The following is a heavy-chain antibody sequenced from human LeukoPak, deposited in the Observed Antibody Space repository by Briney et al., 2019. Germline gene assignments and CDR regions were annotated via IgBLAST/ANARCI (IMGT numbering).Heavy chain of an antibody. D-gene: IGHD3-10*01. CDR2: IYTSGST. Sequence: SETLSLTCTVSGGSISSNYWSWIRQPAGKGLEWIGRIYTSGSTNYNPSLKSRVTISVDTSRNQFSLKLSSVTAADTAVYYCARGRLGGSGSYYNVLDYWGQGTLVTVSS. V-gene: IGHV4-4*07. CDR1: GGSISSNY. CDR3: ARGRLGGSGSYYNVLDY. J-gene: IGHJ4*02.